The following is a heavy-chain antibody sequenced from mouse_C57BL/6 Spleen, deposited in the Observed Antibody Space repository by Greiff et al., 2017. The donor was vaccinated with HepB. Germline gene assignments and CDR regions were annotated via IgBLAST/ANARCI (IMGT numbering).Heavy chain of an antibody. CDR1: GYSITSGYY. CDR3: ARGYDYGDAMDY. Sequence: EVQLVESGPGLVKPSQSLSLTCSVTGYSITSGYYWNWIRQFPGNKLEWMGYISYDGSNNYNPSLKNRISITRDTSKNQFFLKLNSVTTEDTATYYCARGYDYGDAMDYWGQGTSVTVSS. CDR2: ISYDGSN. V-gene: IGHV3-6*01. J-gene: IGHJ4*01. D-gene: IGHD2-4*01.